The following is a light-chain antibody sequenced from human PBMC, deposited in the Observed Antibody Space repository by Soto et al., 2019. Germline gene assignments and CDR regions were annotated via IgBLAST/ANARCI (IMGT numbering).Light chain of an antibody. V-gene: IGLV1-44*01. CDR1: SSHIGSNT. Sequence: QSVLTQPPSASGTPGQRVTISCSGSSSHIGSNTVNWYQQLPGTAPKLLIYSNNQRPSGVPDRFSGSKSGTSASLAISGLQSEDEADYYCAAWDDNLNGVIFGGGTQLTVL. CDR2: SNN. J-gene: IGLJ2*01. CDR3: AAWDDNLNGVI.